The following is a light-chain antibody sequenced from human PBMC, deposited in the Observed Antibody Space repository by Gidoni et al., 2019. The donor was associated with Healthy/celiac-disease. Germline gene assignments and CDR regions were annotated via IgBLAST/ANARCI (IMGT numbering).Light chain of an antibody. J-gene: IGLJ1*01. V-gene: IGLV2-23*01. Sequence: QSALTQPASVSGSPGQSITISCTGTSSDVGRYNLVSWYQPHPGKAPKLMIYEGSKRPSGVSNRFSGSKSGNTASLTISGLQAEDEADYYCCSYAGGYVFGTGTKVTVL. CDR1: SSDVGRYNL. CDR2: EGS. CDR3: CSYAGGYV.